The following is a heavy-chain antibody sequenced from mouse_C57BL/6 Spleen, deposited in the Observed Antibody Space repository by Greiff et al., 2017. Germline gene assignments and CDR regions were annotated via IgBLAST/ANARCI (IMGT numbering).Heavy chain of an antibody. D-gene: IGHD3-2*02. CDR2: IDPSDSET. V-gene: IGHV1-52*01. CDR1: GYTFTSYW. J-gene: IGHJ4*01. CDR3: ARRQLRHYAMGY. Sequence: QVQLQQPGAELVRPGSSVKLSCKASGYTFTSYWMHWVKQRPIQGLEWIGNIDPSDSETHYNQKFKDKATLTVDKSSSTAYMQLSSLTSEDSAVYYCARRQLRHYAMGYWGQGTSVTVSS.